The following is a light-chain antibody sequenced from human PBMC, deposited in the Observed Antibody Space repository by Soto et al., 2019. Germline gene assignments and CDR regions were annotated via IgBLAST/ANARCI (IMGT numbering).Light chain of an antibody. CDR2: EAS. CDR3: QQYSTYPLT. Sequence: GARFSITCRASHNVSNWLAWYQQKPGKAPNLLIYEASNLESGVPSRFSGSGSGTEFTLIISSLQPDDIATYYCQQYSTYPLTFGGGTKVQIK. CDR1: HNVSNW. V-gene: IGKV1-5*03. J-gene: IGKJ4*01.